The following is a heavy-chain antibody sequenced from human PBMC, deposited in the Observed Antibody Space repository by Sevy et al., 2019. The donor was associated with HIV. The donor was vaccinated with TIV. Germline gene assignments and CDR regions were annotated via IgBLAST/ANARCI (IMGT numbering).Heavy chain of an antibody. V-gene: IGHV3-23*01. CDR3: ATHRRRDGYSYGAFDI. CDR1: GFTFSNYA. Sequence: GGSLRLSCAASGFTFSNYALSWVRQAPGKGLEWVSAVSGSGGKTYYADSVKGRFTISRDTSSNTLFLHMNSLRAEDTAVYYCATHRRRDGYSYGAFDIWGQWTMVTVSS. CDR2: VSGSGGKT. J-gene: IGHJ3*02. D-gene: IGHD4-4*01.